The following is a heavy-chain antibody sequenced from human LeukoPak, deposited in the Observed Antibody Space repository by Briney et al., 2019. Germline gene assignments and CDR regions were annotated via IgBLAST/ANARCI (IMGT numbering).Heavy chain of an antibody. CDR1: GYTFTGYY. V-gene: IGHV1-2*02. Sequence: ASVKVSCKASGYTFTGYYMHWVRQAPGQGLEWMGWISPNSGGTNYAQKFQGRVTMTRDTSISTAYMELSRLRSDDTAVYYCARDRVGYSSGWFDYWGQGTLVTVSS. J-gene: IGHJ4*02. CDR2: ISPNSGGT. D-gene: IGHD6-19*01. CDR3: ARDRVGYSSGWFDY.